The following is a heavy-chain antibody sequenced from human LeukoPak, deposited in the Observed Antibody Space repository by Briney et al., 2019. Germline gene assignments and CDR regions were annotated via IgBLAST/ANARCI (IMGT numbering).Heavy chain of an antibody. Sequence: SETLSLTCTVSGGSISSSNYYWGWIRQPPGKGLEWIGSIYYSGSTYYSPSLKSRVTISVDTSKNQFSLKLNSVTAADTAVYYCARVSGYDWESFYDYWGQGTLVTVSS. V-gene: IGHV4-39*07. D-gene: IGHD5-12*01. CDR1: GGSISSSNYY. J-gene: IGHJ4*02. CDR3: ARVSGYDWESFYDY. CDR2: IYYSGST.